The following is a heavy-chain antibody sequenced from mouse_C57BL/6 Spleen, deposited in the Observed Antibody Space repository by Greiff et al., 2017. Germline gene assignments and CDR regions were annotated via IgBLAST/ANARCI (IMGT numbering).Heavy chain of an antibody. CDR3: ARRGLRDAMDY. D-gene: IGHD2-4*01. J-gene: IGHJ4*01. Sequence: LVESGAELVKPGASVKISCKASGYAFSSYWMNWVKQRPGKGLEWIGQIYPGDGDTNYNGKFKGKATLTADKSSSTAYMQLSSLTSEYSAVYFCARRGLRDAMDYWGQGTSVTVSS. V-gene: IGHV1-80*01. CDR1: GYAFSSYW. CDR2: IYPGDGDT.